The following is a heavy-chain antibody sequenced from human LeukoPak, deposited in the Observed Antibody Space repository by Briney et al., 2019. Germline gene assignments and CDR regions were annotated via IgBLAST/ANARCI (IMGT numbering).Heavy chain of an antibody. Sequence: PGGSLRLSCAASGFTFSSYAMSWVRQAPGKGLEWVSGISWNSGSIGYADSVKGRFTISRDNAKNSLYLQMNSLRAEDTALYYCAKDTFRIVGATWGFDPWGQGTLVTVSS. CDR3: AKDTFRIVGATWGFDP. V-gene: IGHV3-9*01. CDR2: ISWNSGSI. D-gene: IGHD1-26*01. CDR1: GFTFSSYA. J-gene: IGHJ5*02.